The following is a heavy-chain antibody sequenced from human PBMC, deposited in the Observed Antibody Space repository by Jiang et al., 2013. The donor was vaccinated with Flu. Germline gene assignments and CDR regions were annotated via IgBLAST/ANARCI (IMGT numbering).Heavy chain of an antibody. J-gene: IGHJ4*02. V-gene: IGHV4-59*08. Sequence: LLKPSETLSLTCTVSGGSISGFYWSWIRQPPGKGLEWIGYIHYSGSTSYNPSLKSRVTISVDMSNLQFSLKLTSVTAADTAVYFCARGGWSLDYWGQGTLVTVSS. D-gene: IGHD6-19*01. CDR3: ARGGWSLDY. CDR2: IHYSGST. CDR1: GGSISGFY.